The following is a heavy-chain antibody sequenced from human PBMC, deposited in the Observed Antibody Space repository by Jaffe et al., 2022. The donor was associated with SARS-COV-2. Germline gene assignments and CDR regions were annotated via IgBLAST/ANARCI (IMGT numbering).Heavy chain of an antibody. Sequence: EVQLLESGGGLVQPGGSLRLCCAASGFTFSSYAMSWVRQAPGKGLEWVSGISGSGGSTHYADSVKGRFTISRDNSKNTLYLQMNSLRAEDTAVYYCAKSEPILRYFDWLVGGLDPWGQGTLVTVSS. CDR3: AKSEPILRYFDWLVGGLDP. J-gene: IGHJ5*02. V-gene: IGHV3-23*01. D-gene: IGHD3-9*01. CDR2: ISGSGGST. CDR1: GFTFSSYA.